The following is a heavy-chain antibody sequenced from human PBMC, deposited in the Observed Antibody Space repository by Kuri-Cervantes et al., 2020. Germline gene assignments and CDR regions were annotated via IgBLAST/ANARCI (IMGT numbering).Heavy chain of an antibody. J-gene: IGHJ4*02. V-gene: IGHV3-33*01. CDR2: IWYDGSNK. CDR1: GFTFSSYG. CDR3: ARGRQDYDILTGYYSAIYFDY. D-gene: IGHD3-9*01. Sequence: GGSLRLSCAASGFTFSSYGMHWVRQAPGKGLEWVAVIWYDGSNKYYADSVKGRFTISRDNSKNTLYLQMNSLRAEDTAVYYCARGRQDYDILTGYYSAIYFDYWGQGTLVTVSS.